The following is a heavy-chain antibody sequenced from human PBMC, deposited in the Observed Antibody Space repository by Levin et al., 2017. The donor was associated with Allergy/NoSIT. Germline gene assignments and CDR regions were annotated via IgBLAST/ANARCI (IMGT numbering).Heavy chain of an antibody. CDR2: ISSSSSYI. J-gene: IGHJ4*02. CDR3: ARDSGLGSGTPPDY. CDR1: GFTFSSYS. D-gene: IGHD3-10*01. V-gene: IGHV3-21*01. Sequence: GGSLRLSCAASGFTFSSYSMNWVRQAPGKGLEWVSSISSSSSYIYYADSVKGRFTISRDNAKNSLYLQMNSLRAEDTAVYYCARDSGLGSGTPPDYWGQGTLVTVSS.